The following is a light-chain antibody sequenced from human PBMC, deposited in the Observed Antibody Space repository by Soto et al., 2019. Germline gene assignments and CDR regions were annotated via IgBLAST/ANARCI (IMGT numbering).Light chain of an antibody. CDR1: QSISSW. Sequence: DIQMTQSPSSLSASVGDRVTITCRASQSISSWLAWYQQKPGKAPKLLIFGVSSLDNGVPSRFSGSGSGTQFTLSISSLQPDDFASYYGQQYSSYSGLTFGGGTKVVIK. CDR3: QQYSSYSGLT. V-gene: IGKV1-5*03. J-gene: IGKJ4*01. CDR2: GVS.